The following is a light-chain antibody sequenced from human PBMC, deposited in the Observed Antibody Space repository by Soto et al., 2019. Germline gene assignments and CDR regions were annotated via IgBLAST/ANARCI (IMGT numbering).Light chain of an antibody. Sequence: SYELTQPPSVSVAPGQTANIACGGTNIGSETVHWYQQKSGQAPVLVLYYNGDRPSGIPERFSGSNSGNTAILTISRVEAGDEADYYCQLWDSNTDHQVFGGGTKLTVL. CDR2: YNG. CDR1: NIGSET. V-gene: IGLV3-21*01. J-gene: IGLJ2*01. CDR3: QLWDSNTDHQV.